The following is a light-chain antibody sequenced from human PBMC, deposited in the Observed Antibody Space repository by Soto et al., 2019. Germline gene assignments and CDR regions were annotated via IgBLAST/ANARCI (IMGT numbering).Light chain of an antibody. Sequence: DVQMTQSPSSLSAFVGDRVTITCRASQGIAPYLAWFQQKPGKVPKLLIYATSTLQSGVPSRFSGSGSATDLTLTINSLQPEDVGTYYCQKYNSAPLTFGGGTKVEIK. V-gene: IGKV1-27*01. CDR2: ATS. CDR1: QGIAPY. J-gene: IGKJ4*01. CDR3: QKYNSAPLT.